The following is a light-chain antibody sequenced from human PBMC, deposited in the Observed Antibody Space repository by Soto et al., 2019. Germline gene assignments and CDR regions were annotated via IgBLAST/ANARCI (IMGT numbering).Light chain of an antibody. CDR1: QSISSW. CDR3: QQYNSYWT. CDR2: KAS. Sequence: DIQMTQSPSTLSASVGDRATTTCRASQSISSWLAWYQQKPGKAPKLLIYKASSLESGVPSRFSGSGSGTEFSLTISSLQPDDFATYYCQQYNSYWTFGQGTKVEIK. J-gene: IGKJ1*01. V-gene: IGKV1-5*03.